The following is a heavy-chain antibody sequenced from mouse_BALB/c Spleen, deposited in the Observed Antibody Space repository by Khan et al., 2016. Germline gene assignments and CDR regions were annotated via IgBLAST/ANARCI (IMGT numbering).Heavy chain of an antibody. D-gene: IGHD2-2*01. Sequence: QVRLQQSGAELMKPGASVKISCKATGYTFSSYWIEWVKQRPGHGLEWIGEILPGSGSTNYNEKFRGKATFTADTSSNTAYMQLSSLTSEDSAVYYCARFGYGLGFDVWGAGTTVTVSS. J-gene: IGHJ1*01. V-gene: IGHV1-9*01. CDR1: GYTFSSYW. CDR3: ARFGYGLGFDV. CDR2: ILPGSGST.